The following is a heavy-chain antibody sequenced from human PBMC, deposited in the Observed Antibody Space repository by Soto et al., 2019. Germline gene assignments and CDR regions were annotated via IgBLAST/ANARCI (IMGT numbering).Heavy chain of an antibody. CDR3: ATIVGSSYYFDY. V-gene: IGHV4-39*01. D-gene: IGHD1-26*01. J-gene: IGHJ4*02. CDR2: IYYSGST. CDR1: GGSISSSSYY. Sequence: QLQLQESGPGLVKPSETLSLTCTVSGGSISSSSYYWGWIRQPPGKGLEWIGSIYYSGSTYYNPSLKSRVTISADTSKNQFSLKLSSVTAADTAVYYCATIVGSSYYFDYWGQGTLVTVSS.